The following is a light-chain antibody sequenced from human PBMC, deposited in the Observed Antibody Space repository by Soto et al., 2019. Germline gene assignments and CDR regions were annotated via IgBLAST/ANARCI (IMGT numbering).Light chain of an antibody. CDR2: GAS. J-gene: IGKJ1*01. CDR3: QQYGSSGT. Sequence: EIVLTQSPGTMSLSPGERATLSCRASQTLSRTNVAWYQQKPGLAPRLLIYGASSRATGIPDRFSGTGSGTDFTLTISRLEPEDFAVYYCQQYGSSGTFGQGTKVDIK. CDR1: QTLSRTN. V-gene: IGKV3-20*01.